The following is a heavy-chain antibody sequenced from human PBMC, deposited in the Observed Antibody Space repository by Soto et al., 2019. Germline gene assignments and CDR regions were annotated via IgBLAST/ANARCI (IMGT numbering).Heavy chain of an antibody. J-gene: IGHJ4*02. CDR3: ARHTYCSSTTCHRGGGNYFDY. CDR1: GYSFTTYW. Sequence: GESLKISCKGSGYSFTTYWIGWVRQMPGEGLEWMGIIYPGDSDTRYSPSFQGQVTISADKSISTAYLQWSSLKASDTAMYYCARHTYCSSTTCHRGGGNYFDYWGQRTL. V-gene: IGHV5-51*01. D-gene: IGHD2-2*01. CDR2: IYPGDSDT.